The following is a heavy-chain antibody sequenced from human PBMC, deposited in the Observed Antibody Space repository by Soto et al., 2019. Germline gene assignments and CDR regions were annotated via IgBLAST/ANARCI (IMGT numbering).Heavy chain of an antibody. CDR3: ARTRNSYLDD. J-gene: IGHJ4*02. CDR1: GGSISSGGYY. V-gene: IGHV4-31*03. D-gene: IGHD5-18*01. CDR2: IYYSGST. Sequence: SETLSLTCTVSGGSISSGGYYWSWIRQHPGKGLEWIGYIYYSGSTYYNPSLKSRVTISVDTSKNQFSLKLSSVTAADTAVYYCARTRNSYLDDWGQGTLVTVSS.